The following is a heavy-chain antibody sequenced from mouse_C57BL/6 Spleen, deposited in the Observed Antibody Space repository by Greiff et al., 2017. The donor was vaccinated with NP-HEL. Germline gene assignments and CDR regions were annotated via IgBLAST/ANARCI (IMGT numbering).Heavy chain of an antibody. CDR2: IHPSDSDT. CDR3: AMGFITTVVANLYYFDY. V-gene: IGHV1-74*01. Sequence: QVQLQQPGAELVKPGASVKVSCKASGYTFTSYWMHWVKQRPGQGLEWIGRIHPSDSDTNYNQKFKGKATLTVDKSSSTAYMQLSSLTSEDSAVYYCAMGFITTVVANLYYFDYWGQGTTLTVSS. CDR1: GYTFTSYW. J-gene: IGHJ2*01. D-gene: IGHD1-1*01.